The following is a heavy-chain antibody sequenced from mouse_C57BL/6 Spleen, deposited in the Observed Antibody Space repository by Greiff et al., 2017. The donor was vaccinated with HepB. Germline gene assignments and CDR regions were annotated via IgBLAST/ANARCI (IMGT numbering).Heavy chain of an antibody. CDR3: TRSESNYFFYAMDY. CDR2: IDPETGGT. Sequence: VHLVESGAELVRPGASVTLSCKASGYTFTDYEMHWVKQTPVHGLEWIGAIDPETGGTAYNQKFKGKAILTADKSSSTAYMELRSLTSEDSAVYYCTRSESNYFFYAMDYWGQGTSVTVSS. D-gene: IGHD2-5*01. CDR1: GYTFTDYE. V-gene: IGHV1-15*01. J-gene: IGHJ4*01.